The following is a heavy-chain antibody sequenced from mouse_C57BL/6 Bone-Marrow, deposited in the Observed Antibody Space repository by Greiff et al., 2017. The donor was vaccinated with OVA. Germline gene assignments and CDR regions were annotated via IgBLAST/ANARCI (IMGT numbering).Heavy chain of an antibody. CDR2: IYPGGGYT. D-gene: IGHD3-2*02. V-gene: IGHV1-63*01. Sequence: QVQLKESGAELVRPGTSVKMSCKASGYTFTNYWIGWAKQRPGHGLEWIGDIYPGGGYTNYNEKFKGKATLTADKSSSTAYMQFSSLTSEDSAIYYCAAGQLRLFDYWGQGTTLTVSS. CDR3: AAGQLRLFDY. J-gene: IGHJ2*01. CDR1: GYTFTNYW.